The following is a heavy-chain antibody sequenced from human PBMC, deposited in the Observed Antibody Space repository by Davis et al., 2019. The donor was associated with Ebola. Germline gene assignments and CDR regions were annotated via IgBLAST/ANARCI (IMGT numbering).Heavy chain of an antibody. Sequence: AASVKVSCRASEYTFIKYAIHWVRQAPGQRLEWMGGINAGDGSTKYSQKFQGRVTITRDTSASTAYMELSSLRSEDTAVYYCARDLYSGSYFDYWGQGTLVTVSS. V-gene: IGHV1-3*01. CDR2: INAGDGST. J-gene: IGHJ4*02. CDR1: EYTFIKYA. CDR3: ARDLYSGSYFDY. D-gene: IGHD1-26*01.